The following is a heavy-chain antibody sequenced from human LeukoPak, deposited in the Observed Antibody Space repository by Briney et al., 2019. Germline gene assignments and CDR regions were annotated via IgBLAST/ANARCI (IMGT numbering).Heavy chain of an antibody. CDR2: VNSDGSST. V-gene: IGHV3-74*01. Sequence: GGSQRLSCAASGFTLSSYWMHWVRYAPGKGLVWVSRVNSDGSSTTYADSVKGRFTVSRENAKNTVYLQMDSLRAEDTAVYYCVRDLILTWTPGDDFDHWGQGTLVTVSS. CDR1: GFTLSSYW. D-gene: IGHD3-16*01. CDR3: VRDLILTWTPGDDFDH. J-gene: IGHJ4*02.